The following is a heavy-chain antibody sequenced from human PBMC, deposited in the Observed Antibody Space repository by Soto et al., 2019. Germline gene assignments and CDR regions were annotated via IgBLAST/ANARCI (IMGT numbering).Heavy chain of an antibody. J-gene: IGHJ4*02. CDR3: ARHDQDSSGYYYFDY. CDR2: IDPSDSYT. V-gene: IGHV5-10-1*01. Sequence: QVPGKGLEWMGRIDPSDSYTNYSPSFQGHVTISADKSISTAYLQWSSLKASDTAMYYCARHDQDSSGYYYFDYWGQGTLVTVSS. D-gene: IGHD3-22*01.